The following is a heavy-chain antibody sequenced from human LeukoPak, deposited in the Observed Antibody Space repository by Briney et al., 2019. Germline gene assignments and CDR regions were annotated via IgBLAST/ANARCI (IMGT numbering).Heavy chain of an antibody. Sequence: GGSLRLSCAASGFTFSSCAMSWVRQAPGQGLEWVSVISGSGDSTYDADSVKGRFAISSDNSKNTLYLQMNSLRAEDTAVYYCAKGRPCSGSSCYGSYFDFWGQGTLVTVSS. CDR1: GFTFSSCA. D-gene: IGHD2-2*01. CDR2: ISGSGDST. V-gene: IGHV3-23*01. CDR3: AKGRPCSGSSCYGSYFDF. J-gene: IGHJ4*02.